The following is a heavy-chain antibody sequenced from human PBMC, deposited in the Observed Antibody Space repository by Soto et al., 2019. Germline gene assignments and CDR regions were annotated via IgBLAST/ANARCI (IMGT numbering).Heavy chain of an antibody. Sequence: EVQLVESGGGLVQPGGSLRLSCAASGFTFSIYWMHWVRQAPGEGLVWVSRINNDGGTTSYADSAKGRFTISRDNAKNTLYLQMNDLRADDTAVYYCARGGRVGSGTYYKDYWGQGTLVTVSS. V-gene: IGHV3-74*01. CDR1: GFTFSIYW. J-gene: IGHJ4*02. D-gene: IGHD1-26*01. CDR3: ARGGRVGSGTYYKDY. CDR2: INNDGGTT.